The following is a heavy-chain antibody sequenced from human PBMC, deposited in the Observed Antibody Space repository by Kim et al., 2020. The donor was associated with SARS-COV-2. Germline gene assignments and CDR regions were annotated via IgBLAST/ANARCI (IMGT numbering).Heavy chain of an antibody. CDR3: ARDDSGYPPGFY. J-gene: IGHJ4*02. Sequence: ADSVKGRFTNSRDNSKSTLYLQMNSLRAEDTAVYYCARDDSGYPPGFYWGQGTLVTVSS. D-gene: IGHD5-12*01. V-gene: IGHV3-33*01.